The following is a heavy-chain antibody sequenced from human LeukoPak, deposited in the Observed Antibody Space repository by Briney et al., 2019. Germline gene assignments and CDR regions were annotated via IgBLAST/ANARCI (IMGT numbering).Heavy chain of an antibody. Sequence: PGGSLRLSCAASGFNFSSYGMHWVRRAPGKGLECVAFIRYDGTNEYYADSVKGRFTISRDNSKNTLYLQMNSLRAEDTAVYYCAKDRADYCSSTSCHPRRYDAFDIWGQGTMVTVSS. J-gene: IGHJ3*02. D-gene: IGHD2-2*01. CDR3: AKDRADYCSSTSCHPRRYDAFDI. CDR2: IRYDGTNE. V-gene: IGHV3-30*02. CDR1: GFNFSSYG.